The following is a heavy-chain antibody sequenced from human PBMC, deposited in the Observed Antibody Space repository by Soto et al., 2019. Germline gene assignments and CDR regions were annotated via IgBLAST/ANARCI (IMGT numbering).Heavy chain of an antibody. CDR3: ARSYRRGGYSGYHPLDY. Sequence: QVQLVQSGAEVKKPGASVKVSCKASGYTFTSYDINWVRQATGQGLEWMGWMNPNSGNTGYAQKFQGRVTMTRNTSISTAYIEVSSLRSEDTAVYYCARSYRRGGYSGYHPLDYWGQGTLVTVSS. CDR1: GYTFTSYD. J-gene: IGHJ4*02. V-gene: IGHV1-8*01. D-gene: IGHD5-12*01. CDR2: MNPNSGNT.